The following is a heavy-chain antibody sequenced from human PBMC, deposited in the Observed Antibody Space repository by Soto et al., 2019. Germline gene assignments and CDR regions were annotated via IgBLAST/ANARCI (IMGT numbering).Heavy chain of an antibody. V-gene: IGHV6-1*01. Sequence: SQTLSLTCAISGDSVSSNSAAWNGIRQSPSRGLEWLGRTYYRSKWYNDYAVSVKSRIRINPDTSKNQFSLQLNSVTPEDTAVYYCATQHSNSWYGNAFDIWDQGTLVTVSS. CDR1: GDSVSSNSAA. CDR2: TYYRSKWYN. CDR3: ATQHSNSWYGNAFDI. J-gene: IGHJ3*02. D-gene: IGHD6-13*01.